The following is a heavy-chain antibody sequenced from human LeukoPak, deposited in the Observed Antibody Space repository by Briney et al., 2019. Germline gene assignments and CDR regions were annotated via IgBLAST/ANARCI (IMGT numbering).Heavy chain of an antibody. CDR3: ARVLAGGKAWYFDL. CDR1: GGSISSYY. V-gene: IGHV4-59*01. D-gene: IGHD4-23*01. Sequence: SETLSLTCTVSGGSISSYYWSWIRQPPGKGLEWIGYIYYSGSTNYNPSLKSRVTISLDTSKNHFSLNLSSVTAADTAVYYCARVLAGGKAWYFDLWGRGALVTVSS. CDR2: IYYSGST. J-gene: IGHJ2*01.